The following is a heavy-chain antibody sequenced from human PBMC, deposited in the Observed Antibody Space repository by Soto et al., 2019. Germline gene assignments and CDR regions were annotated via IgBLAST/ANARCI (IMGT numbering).Heavy chain of an antibody. J-gene: IGHJ4*02. CDR1: GGSISSSSYY. Sequence: SETLSLTCTVSGGSISSSSYYWGWIRQPPGKGLEWIGSIYYSGSTYYNPSLKSRVTISVDTSKNQFSLKLSSVTAADTAVYYCARHGRYYDSSGYYEFDYWGQGTLVTVSS. D-gene: IGHD3-22*01. V-gene: IGHV4-39*01. CDR2: IYYSGST. CDR3: ARHGRYYDSSGYYEFDY.